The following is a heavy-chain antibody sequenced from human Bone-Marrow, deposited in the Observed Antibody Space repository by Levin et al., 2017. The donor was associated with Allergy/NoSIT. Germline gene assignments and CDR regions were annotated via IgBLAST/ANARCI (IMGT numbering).Heavy chain of an antibody. V-gene: IGHV3-13*01. Sequence: QAGGSLRLSCAASGFTFSKYDMHWVRQAAGKGLEWVSAIGTGGDTYYPASVKGRFTISRDNAKSSLYLQLNNLRTGDTAVYFCVRGRSLEELSILDYWGQGTLVTVSS. J-gene: IGHJ4*02. CDR3: VRGRSLEELSILDY. CDR2: IGTGGDT. CDR1: GFTFSKYD. D-gene: IGHD3-16*02.